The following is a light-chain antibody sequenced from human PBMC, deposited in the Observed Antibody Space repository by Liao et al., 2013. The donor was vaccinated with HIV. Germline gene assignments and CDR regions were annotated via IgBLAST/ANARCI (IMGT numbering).Light chain of an antibody. Sequence: SYVLTQPPSVSVAPGKTARITCGGNNIGSENVHWYQQKAGQAPVLVIYYDHVRPSRIPERFSGSNSGNTATLTISRVEAGDEADYYCQVWDSSSDHVFGTGTKVTVL. V-gene: IGLV3-21*04. J-gene: IGLJ1*01. CDR2: YDH. CDR1: NIGSEN. CDR3: QVWDSSSDHV.